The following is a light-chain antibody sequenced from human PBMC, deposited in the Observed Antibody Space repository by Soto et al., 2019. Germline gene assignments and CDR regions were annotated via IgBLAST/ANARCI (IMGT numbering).Light chain of an antibody. CDR3: QQYNTWLWT. V-gene: IGKV3-15*01. CDR2: GAS. CDR1: QSINAH. Sequence: EVVMTQSPATLSVSPGERVTLSCRASQSINAHLAWYQQKPGQAPRLLIHGASTRATGIPARFSGSGFGTEFILTISSLQSEDFAVYYCQQYNTWLWTFGQGTKVELQ. J-gene: IGKJ1*01.